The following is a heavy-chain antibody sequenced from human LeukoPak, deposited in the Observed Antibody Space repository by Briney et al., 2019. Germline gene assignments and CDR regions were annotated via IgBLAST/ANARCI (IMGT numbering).Heavy chain of an antibody. D-gene: IGHD6-19*01. Sequence: ASVKVSCKVSGYTLTELSMHWVRQAPGKGLEWMGGFDPEDGETIYAQKFQGRVTMTTDTSTSTAYMELRSLRSDDTAVYYCARDEWAVAGTCDYWGQGTLVTVSS. J-gene: IGHJ4*02. V-gene: IGHV1-24*01. CDR3: ARDEWAVAGTCDY. CDR2: FDPEDGET. CDR1: GYTLTELS.